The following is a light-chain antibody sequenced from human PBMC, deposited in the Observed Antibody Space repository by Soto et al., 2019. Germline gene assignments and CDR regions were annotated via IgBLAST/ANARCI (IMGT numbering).Light chain of an antibody. Sequence: EIVMTQSPATLSVSPGERASLSCRASQSVSSNLAWFQKKPGQAPRLLIYGASTRATGIPARFSGSGSGTEFTLTISSLQSEDFAVYYCQQRSNWPRTFGQGTKVDI. J-gene: IGKJ1*01. V-gene: IGKV3-15*01. CDR1: QSVSSN. CDR3: QQRSNWPRT. CDR2: GAS.